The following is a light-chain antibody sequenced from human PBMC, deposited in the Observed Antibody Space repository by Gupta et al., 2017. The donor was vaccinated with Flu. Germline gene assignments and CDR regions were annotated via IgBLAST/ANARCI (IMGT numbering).Light chain of an antibody. V-gene: IGKV2-28*01. CDR1: QSRLHSNGYIY. CDR3: MQSLQTPFT. CDR2: LVF. Sequence: VTPGQSASISCSASQSRLHSNGYIYLHWFLQKPGQSPQLLIYLVFNRASGVPDRFRGSASGTEFTLTISRVEAEDVGVYFCMQSLQTPFTFGHGTKVDIK. J-gene: IGKJ3*01.